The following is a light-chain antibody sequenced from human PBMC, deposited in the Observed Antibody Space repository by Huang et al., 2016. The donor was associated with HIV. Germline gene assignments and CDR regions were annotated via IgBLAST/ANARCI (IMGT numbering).Light chain of an antibody. J-gene: IGKJ3*01. V-gene: IGKV3-15*01. CDR3: QQYNNWPKVFT. Sequence: EIVMTQSPATLSVSPGERATLSCRASQSVSSNLAWYQQNPGQAPRRLIYGASTRATGSPARFSGSGSGTEFTLTISSLQSEDFAVYYCQQYNNWPKVFTFGPGTKVDIK. CDR1: QSVSSN. CDR2: GAS.